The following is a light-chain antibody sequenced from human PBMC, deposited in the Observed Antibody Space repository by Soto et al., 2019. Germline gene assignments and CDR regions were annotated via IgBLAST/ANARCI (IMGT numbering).Light chain of an antibody. CDR1: QTINNY. CDR2: AAS. V-gene: IGKV1-39*01. J-gene: IGKJ1*01. Sequence: DIQVTQSPSSLSASVGDRVTITCRASQTINNYLNWYHQKSGKAPQLLIYAASSLQSGVPARFSGSASGTDFTLTISSLQPEDFATYYCQQSYSLPRTFGQGTKVEIK. CDR3: QQSYSLPRT.